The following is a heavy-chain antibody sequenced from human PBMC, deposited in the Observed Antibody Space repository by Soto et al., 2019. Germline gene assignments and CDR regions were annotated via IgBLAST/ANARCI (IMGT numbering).Heavy chain of an antibody. CDR1: GGSISSGCYY. J-gene: IGHJ5*01. CDR3: ATENPPLPKGFDP. Sequence: PSETLSLTCTVSGGSISSGCYYWIWIRQHPGKGLEWIGYIYYIGSTYYNPYVKSRVTISVDTSKNQCYLKLSSVTAADTAVYYCATENPPLPKGFDPWGQGTLVTVCS. CDR2: IYYIGST. V-gene: IGHV4-31*03.